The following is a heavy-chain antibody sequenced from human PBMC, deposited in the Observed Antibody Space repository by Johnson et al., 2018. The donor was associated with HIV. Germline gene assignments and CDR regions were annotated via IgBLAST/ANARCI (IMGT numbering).Heavy chain of an antibody. Sequence: VQLVESGGGLVQPGGSLRLSCAASGFTFSNYDMHWVRQATGKGLEWVSGICTTGHTYYAGSVKGRFTISRDSAKNSLYLQMNSLRVGDTAVYYCARSDKWFGESDAFDIWGQGTMVTVSS. CDR3: ARSDKWFGESDAFDI. J-gene: IGHJ3*02. CDR1: GFTFSNYD. CDR2: ICTTGHT. V-gene: IGHV3-13*01. D-gene: IGHD3-10*01.